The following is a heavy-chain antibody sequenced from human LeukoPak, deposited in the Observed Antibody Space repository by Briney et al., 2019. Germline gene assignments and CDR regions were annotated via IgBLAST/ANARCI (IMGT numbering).Heavy chain of an antibody. J-gene: IGHJ4*02. D-gene: IGHD3-22*01. Sequence: SETLSLTCTVSGGPISSYYWSWIRQPPGKGLEWIGYIYYSGSTNYNPSLKSRVTISVGTSKNQFSLKLSSVTAADTAVYYCARENDSSGYYDYWGQGTLVTVSS. V-gene: IGHV4-59*01. CDR2: IYYSGST. CDR3: ARENDSSGYYDY. CDR1: GGPISSYY.